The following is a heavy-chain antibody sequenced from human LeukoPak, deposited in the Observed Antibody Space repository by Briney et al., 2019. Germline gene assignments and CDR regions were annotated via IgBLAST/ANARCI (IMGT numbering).Heavy chain of an antibody. D-gene: IGHD5-18*01. CDR2: ISWNSGSI. J-gene: IGHJ4*02. CDR3: AKNSRYSYGPLDY. V-gene: IGHV3-9*01. CDR1: GFTFDDYA. Sequence: GRSLRLSCAASGFTFDDYAMHWVRQAPGKGLEWVSGISWNSGSIGYADSVKGRFTISRDNATNSLYLQMNSLRAEDTALYYCAKNSRYSYGPLDYWGQGTLVTVSS.